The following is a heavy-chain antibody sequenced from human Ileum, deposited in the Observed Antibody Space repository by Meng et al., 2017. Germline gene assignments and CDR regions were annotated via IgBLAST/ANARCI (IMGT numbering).Heavy chain of an antibody. D-gene: IGHD6-19*01. Sequence: QGPLQESGPSLVRPSETLSLTWSVSGGSVSSGSYYWSWIRQPPGKGLEWIGYIYYSGSAHYNPSLKSRVTMSVDTSKNQFSLELNSVTTADTAMYYCAYCLAVAPQDWYFDVWGRGTLVTVSS. CDR1: GGSVSSGSYY. CDR3: AYCLAVAPQDWYFDV. V-gene: IGHV4-61*01. CDR2: IYYSGSA. J-gene: IGHJ2*01.